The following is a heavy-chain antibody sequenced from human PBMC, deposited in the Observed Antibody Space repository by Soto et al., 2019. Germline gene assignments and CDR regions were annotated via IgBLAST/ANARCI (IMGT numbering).Heavy chain of an antibody. D-gene: IGHD4-17*01. CDR3: AKTHPNDYGDYWASHRYYGMDV. CDR2: ISGSGGST. V-gene: IGHV3-23*01. CDR1: GSTFSSYA. Sequence: GGSLRLSCAASGSTFSSYAISWVRQAPGKGLEWVSAISGSGGSTYYADSVKGRFTISRDNSKNTLYLQMNSLRAEDTAVYYCAKTHPNDYGDYWASHRYYGMDVWGQGTTVTVSS. J-gene: IGHJ6*02.